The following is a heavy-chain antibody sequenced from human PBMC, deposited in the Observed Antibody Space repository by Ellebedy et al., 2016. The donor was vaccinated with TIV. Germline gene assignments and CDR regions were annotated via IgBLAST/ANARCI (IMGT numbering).Heavy chain of an antibody. D-gene: IGHD1-26*01. J-gene: IGHJ6*02. CDR2: IDPSGGST. CDR1: GYTFTSYY. CDR3: SRDRIVGTSRPHYNGIDV. Sequence: AASVKVSCKASGYTFTSYYMHWVRQAPGQGLEWMGVIDPSGGSTDYAQKFQGRVTMTRDTSTSTVYMELSSLRSDDTAVYYFSRDRIVGTSRPHYNGIDVWGQGTTVTVSS. V-gene: IGHV1-46*01.